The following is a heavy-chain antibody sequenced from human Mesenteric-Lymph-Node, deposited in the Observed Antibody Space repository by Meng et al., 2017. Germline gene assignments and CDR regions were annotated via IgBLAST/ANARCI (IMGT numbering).Heavy chain of an antibody. J-gene: IGHJ4*02. V-gene: IGHV2-5*02. D-gene: IGHD1-1*01. Sequence: QTPLKGSGPTLVQPPQTLTLTCSFSGFALSTSGVGVGWIRQPPGKALEWLALIYWDDDKRYSPSLKNRLTITKDTSKNQVVLTLTNIDPVDTATYYCAHRHRRRDFDYWGQGTLVTVSS. CDR2: IYWDDDK. CDR3: AHRHRRRDFDY. CDR1: GFALSTSGVG.